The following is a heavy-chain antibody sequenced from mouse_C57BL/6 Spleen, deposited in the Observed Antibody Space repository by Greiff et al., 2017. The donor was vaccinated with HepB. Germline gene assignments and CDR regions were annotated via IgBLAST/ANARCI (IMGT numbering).Heavy chain of an antibody. Sequence: QVQLQQPGAELVKPGASVKVSCKASGYTFTSYWMHWVKQRPAQGLEWIGRIHPSDSDTNYNQKFKGKATLTVDKSSSTAYMQLSSLTSEDSAVYYCARDRDYYGSSYVPWFAYWGQGTLVTVSA. D-gene: IGHD1-1*01. CDR1: GYTFTSYW. CDR3: ARDRDYYGSSYVPWFAY. CDR2: IHPSDSDT. J-gene: IGHJ3*01. V-gene: IGHV1-74*01.